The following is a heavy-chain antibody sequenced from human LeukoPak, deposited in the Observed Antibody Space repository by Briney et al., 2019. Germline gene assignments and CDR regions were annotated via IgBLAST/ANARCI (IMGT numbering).Heavy chain of an antibody. Sequence: GGSLRLSCAASGFTFSSYSMNWVRQAPGKGLEWVSSISSTSTYIYYADSVTGRFTISRDNSKNTLYLQMNSLRAEDTAVYYCAKGRLVVATDAFDIWGQGTMVTVSS. CDR3: AKGRLVVATDAFDI. CDR1: GFTFSSYS. CDR2: ISSTSTYI. D-gene: IGHD3-22*01. J-gene: IGHJ3*02. V-gene: IGHV3-21*04.